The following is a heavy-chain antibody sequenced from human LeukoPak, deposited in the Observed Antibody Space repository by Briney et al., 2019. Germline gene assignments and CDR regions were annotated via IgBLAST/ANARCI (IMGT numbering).Heavy chain of an antibody. Sequence: HTGGSLRLSCAASGFTFDDYAMHWVRQAPGKGLEWVSGISWNSGSVGYADPVKGRFTISRDNAKNSLYLQMNSLRAEDMALYYCAKDYSSGWYYFDNWGQGTLVTVSS. CDR1: GFTFDDYA. V-gene: IGHV3-9*03. D-gene: IGHD6-19*01. J-gene: IGHJ4*02. CDR2: ISWNSGSV. CDR3: AKDYSSGWYYFDN.